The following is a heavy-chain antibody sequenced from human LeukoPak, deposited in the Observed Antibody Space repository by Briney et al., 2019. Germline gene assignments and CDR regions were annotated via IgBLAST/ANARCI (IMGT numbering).Heavy chain of an antibody. CDR3: ARYHVLNRGVNWFDP. CDR1: GGSNSSYY. CDR2: IYYSGNT. D-gene: IGHD2-2*01. Sequence: SETLSLTCTVSGGSNSSYYWSWIRQPPGKGLEWIGYIYYSGNTNYNPSLNSRVTISVDTSKNQFSLKLSSVTAADTAVYYCARYHVLNRGVNWFDPWGQGTLVTVSS. V-gene: IGHV4-59*08. J-gene: IGHJ5*02.